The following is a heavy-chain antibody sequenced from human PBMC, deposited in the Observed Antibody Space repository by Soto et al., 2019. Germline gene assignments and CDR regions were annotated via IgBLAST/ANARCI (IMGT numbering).Heavy chain of an antibody. CDR3: AREQLYQFDL. D-gene: IGHD2-8*01. CDR1: GFTFSDFY. J-gene: IGHJ5*02. CDR2: ISSSGSTV. V-gene: IGHV3-11*01. Sequence: QVQLVESGGGSVNPGGSLRLSCAASGFTFSDFYMSWIRQSPGKGLEWVSTISSSGSTVAYADSVKGRSTISRDNAKNSLFLQMNSLKSEDTAVYYCAREQLYQFDLWGQGALATVSS.